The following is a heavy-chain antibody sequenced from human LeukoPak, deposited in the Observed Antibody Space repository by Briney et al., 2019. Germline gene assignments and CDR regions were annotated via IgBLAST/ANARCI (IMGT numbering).Heavy chain of an antibody. CDR2: INHSGST. Sequence: SETLSLTCAVYGGSFSGYYWSWIRQPPGKGLEWIGEINHSGSTNYNPSLKSRVTVSVDTSKNQFSLKLSSVTAADTAVYYCARASGSYYNYFDYWGQGTLVTVSS. D-gene: IGHD1-26*01. J-gene: IGHJ4*02. CDR3: ARASGSYYNYFDY. CDR1: GGSFSGYY. V-gene: IGHV4-34*01.